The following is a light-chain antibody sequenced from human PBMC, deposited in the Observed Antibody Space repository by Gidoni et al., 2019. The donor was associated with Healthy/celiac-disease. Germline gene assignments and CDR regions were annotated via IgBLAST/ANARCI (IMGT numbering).Light chain of an antibody. CDR3: QQGYRTPQT. CDR1: QSISSY. J-gene: IGKJ2*01. V-gene: IGKV1-39*01. CDR2: SAS. Sequence: IQMTQSPSSLSASVGDRVTITCRASQSISSYLNWYQQKPGKAPKLLIYSASSLQSGVPSRFSGSGSGTDFTLTISRLQPEDFATYYCQQGYRTPQTFGQGTKLEIK.